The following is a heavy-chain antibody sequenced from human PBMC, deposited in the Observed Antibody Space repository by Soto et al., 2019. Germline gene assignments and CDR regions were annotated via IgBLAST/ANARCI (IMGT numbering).Heavy chain of an antibody. CDR2: MNPNSGNT. J-gene: IGHJ4*02. D-gene: IGHD3-16*01. Sequence: ASVKVSYKASGYPFTSYDINRVRQATGQGLEWMGWMNPNSGNTGYAQKFQGRVTMTRNTSISTAYMELSSLRSEDTAVYYCARGVDTSVFDYWGQGTLVTVSS. V-gene: IGHV1-8*01. CDR1: GYPFTSYD. CDR3: ARGVDTSVFDY.